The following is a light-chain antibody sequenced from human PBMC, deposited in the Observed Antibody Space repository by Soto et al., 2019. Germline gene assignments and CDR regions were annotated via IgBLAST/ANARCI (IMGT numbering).Light chain of an antibody. J-gene: IGLJ1*01. CDR2: TNN. CDR1: TSNIESHS. CDR3: AAWDDSLTGYV. V-gene: IGLV1-44*01. Sequence: QSVLTQPPSASGTPGQRIIISCSGSTSNIESHSVNWFQQVPGTAPKLLIKTNNQRPSGVPDRFSGSKSGASASLAISGLQSEDEATYYCAAWDDSLTGYVFGTGTKVTVL.